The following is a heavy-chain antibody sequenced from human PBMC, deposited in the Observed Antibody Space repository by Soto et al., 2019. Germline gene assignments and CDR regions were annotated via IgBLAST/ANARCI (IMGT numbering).Heavy chain of an antibody. J-gene: IGHJ1*01. Sequence: PAETLARTFAVYGGPFSGYYWSWIRQPPGKGLEWIGEINHSGSTNYNPSLKSRVTISVDTSKNQFSLKLSAVTAADTAVYYCERSQPTYRGRRLGGDEGGQGNLV. CDR3: ERSQPTYRGRRLGGDE. CDR1: GGPFSGYY. CDR2: INHSGST. D-gene: IGHD1-26*01. V-gene: IGHV4-34*01.